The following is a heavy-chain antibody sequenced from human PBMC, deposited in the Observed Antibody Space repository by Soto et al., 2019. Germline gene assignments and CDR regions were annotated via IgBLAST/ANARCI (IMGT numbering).Heavy chain of an antibody. CDR1: GFTFDDYA. D-gene: IGHD2-2*01. Sequence: EVQLVESGGGLVQPGRSLRLSCAASGFTFDDYAMHWVRQAPGKGLEWVSGISWNSGSIGYADSVKGRFTISRDNAKNSLYLQMNSLRAEDTALDYCAKPLQMHPSTSHSYDAFDIWGQGTMVTVSS. CDR3: AKPLQMHPSTSHSYDAFDI. V-gene: IGHV3-9*01. J-gene: IGHJ3*02. CDR2: ISWNSGSI.